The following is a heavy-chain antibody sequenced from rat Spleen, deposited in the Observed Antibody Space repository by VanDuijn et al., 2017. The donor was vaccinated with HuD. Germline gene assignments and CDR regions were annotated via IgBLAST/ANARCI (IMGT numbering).Heavy chain of an antibody. D-gene: IGHD5-1*01. J-gene: IGHJ2*01. CDR3: TRNWDY. CDR1: GFTFKNYW. CDR2: ITDTGASS. V-gene: IGHV5-31*01. Sequence: EVQLVESGGGLVQPGRSLRLSCVASGFTFKNYWMTWIRQAPGKGLEWVASITDTGASSYYPDSVKGRFTISRDNAKSTLYLQMNSLRSADTATYYCTRNWDYWGQGVMVTVSS.